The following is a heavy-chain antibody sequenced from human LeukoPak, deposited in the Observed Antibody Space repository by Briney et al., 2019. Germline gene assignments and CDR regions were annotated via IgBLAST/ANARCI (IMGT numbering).Heavy chain of an antibody. Sequence: GGSLRLSCAASGFTFSSYGMHWVRQAPGKGLEWVSVISYDGSNKYYADSVKGRFTISRDNSKNTLYLQMNSLRAEDTAVYYCAKGWGRAEDPRYYYYGMDVWGKGTTVTVSS. V-gene: IGHV3-30*18. D-gene: IGHD3-16*01. CDR3: AKGWGRAEDPRYYYYGMDV. J-gene: IGHJ6*04. CDR1: GFTFSSYG. CDR2: ISYDGSNK.